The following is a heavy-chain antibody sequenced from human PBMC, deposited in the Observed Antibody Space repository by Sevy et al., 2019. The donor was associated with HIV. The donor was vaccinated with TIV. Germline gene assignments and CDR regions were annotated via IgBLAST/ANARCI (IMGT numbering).Heavy chain of an antibody. CDR1: GFTFSSYW. D-gene: IGHD3-22*01. Sequence: GGSLGLSCGASGFTFSSYWMSWVRQAPGKGLEWVANINQDGSEKDYVDSVKGRFTISRDNVKNSLFLQMNSLRAEDTAVYYCAKKKYYYDSSTNGWFDPWGQGTLVTVSS. CDR3: AKKKYYYDSSTNGWFDP. CDR2: INQDGSEK. J-gene: IGHJ5*02. V-gene: IGHV3-7*01.